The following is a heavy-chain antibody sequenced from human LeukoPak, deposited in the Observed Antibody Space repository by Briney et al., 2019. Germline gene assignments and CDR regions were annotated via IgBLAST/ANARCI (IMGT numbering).Heavy chain of an antibody. CDR3: ARAWRIGSHDAFDI. CDR1: GGTFSSYA. V-gene: IGHV1-69*13. Sequence: GASVKVSCKASGGTFSSYAISWVRQAPGQGLEWMGGIIPIFGTANYAQKFQGRVTITADESTSTAYMELSSLRSEDTAVYYCARAWRIGSHDAFDIWGQGTMVTVSS. CDR2: IIPIFGTA. D-gene: IGHD2-15*01. J-gene: IGHJ3*02.